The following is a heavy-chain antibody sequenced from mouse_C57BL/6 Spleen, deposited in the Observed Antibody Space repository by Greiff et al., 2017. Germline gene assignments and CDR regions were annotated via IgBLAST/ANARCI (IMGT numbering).Heavy chain of an antibody. CDR1: GYAFSSYW. V-gene: IGHV1-80*01. Sequence: LVESGAELVKPGASVKISCKASGYAFSSYWMNWVKQRPGKGLEWIGQIYPGDGDTNYNGKFKGKATLTADKSSSTAYMQLSSLTSEDSAVYFCARDYYGSSSYAMYYWGQGTSVTVSS. J-gene: IGHJ4*01. D-gene: IGHD1-1*01. CDR2: IYPGDGDT. CDR3: ARDYYGSSSYAMYY.